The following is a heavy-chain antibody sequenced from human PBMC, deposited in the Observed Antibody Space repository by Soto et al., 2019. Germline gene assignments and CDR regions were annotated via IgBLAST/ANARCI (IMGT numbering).Heavy chain of an antibody. CDR1: GYTFSCCD. V-gene: IGHV1-8*01. CDR2: VNTNSGNT. CDR3: ARVYGDVTH. Sequence: QVQLVQSGAEVKKPGASVKVSCKASGYTFSCCDINWVRQAPGQGLEWLGWVNTNSGNTGSAQRFQGRGTMTRATSIRTADMELNSLRSDDTAVYYCARVYGDVTHWGQGTLVTVSS. J-gene: IGHJ4*02. D-gene: IGHD4-17*01.